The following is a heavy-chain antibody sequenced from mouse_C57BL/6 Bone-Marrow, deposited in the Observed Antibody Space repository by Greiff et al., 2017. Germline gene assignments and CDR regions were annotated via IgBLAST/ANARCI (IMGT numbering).Heavy chain of an antibody. CDR1: GFNIKDDY. CDR3: TTEVVYYVNRYAMDY. D-gene: IGHD2-1*01. CDR2: IDPENGDT. J-gene: IGHJ4*01. V-gene: IGHV14-4*01. Sequence: VQLQQSGAELVRPGASVKLSCTASGFNIKDDYMHWVKQRPEQGLEWIGWIDPENGDTEYASKFQGCATITVDTSSNAAYLQLSSLTSEDTAVYDCTTEVVYYVNRYAMDYWGQGTSVTVSS.